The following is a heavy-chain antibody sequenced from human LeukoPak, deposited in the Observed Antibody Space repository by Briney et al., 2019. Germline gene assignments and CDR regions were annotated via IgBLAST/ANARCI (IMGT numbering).Heavy chain of an antibody. V-gene: IGHV4-34*01. Sequence: SETLSLTCAVYGGSFSGYYWSWIRLPPGKGLEWIGEINHSGSTNYNPSLKSRVTISVDTSKNQFSLKLSSVTAADTAVYYCARGPLGYCSGGSCYSAYYWFDPWGQGTLVNVSS. CDR2: INHSGST. J-gene: IGHJ5*02. D-gene: IGHD2-15*01. CDR3: ARGPLGYCSGGSCYSAYYWFDP. CDR1: GGSFSGYY.